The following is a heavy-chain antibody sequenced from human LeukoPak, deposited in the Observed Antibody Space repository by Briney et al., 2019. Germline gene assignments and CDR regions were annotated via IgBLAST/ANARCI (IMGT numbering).Heavy chain of an antibody. CDR2: ISAYNGNT. CDR3: ARDGRLVVTASSFDY. V-gene: IGHV1-18*01. D-gene: IGHD2-21*02. Sequence: RASVKVSCKASGYTFTSYGISWVRQAPGQGLEWMGWISAYNGNTNYAQKLQGRVTMTTDTSTSTAYMELRSLRSDDTAVYYCARDGRLVVTASSFDYWGQGTLVTVSS. J-gene: IGHJ4*02. CDR1: GYTFTSYG.